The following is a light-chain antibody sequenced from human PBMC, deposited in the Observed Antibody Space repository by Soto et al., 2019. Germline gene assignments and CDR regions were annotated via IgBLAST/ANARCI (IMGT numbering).Light chain of an antibody. CDR2: GAT. Sequence: ETVMTQSPATLSVSPGERATLSCRASRSVSSHLAWYQQKPGQAPRLLIYGATTRATDIPARFSGSGSGTEFTLTISSLQSEDFAIYYCQQYNDWPPTWTFGQGTKV. CDR3: QQYNDWPPTWT. J-gene: IGKJ1*01. V-gene: IGKV3-15*01. CDR1: RSVSSH.